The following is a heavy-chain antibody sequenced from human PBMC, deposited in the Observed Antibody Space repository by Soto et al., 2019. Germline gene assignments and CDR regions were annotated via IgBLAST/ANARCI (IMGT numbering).Heavy chain of an antibody. CDR1: GGSFSGYY. D-gene: IGHD3-22*01. Sequence: SETLSLTCAVYGGSFSGYYWSWIRQPPGKGLEWIGEINHSGSTNYNPSLKSRVTISVDTSKNQFSLKLSSVTAADTAVYYCGRGMYYYDSSGYRFWGQGTLVTVSS. V-gene: IGHV4-34*01. J-gene: IGHJ4*02. CDR2: INHSGST. CDR3: GRGMYYYDSSGYRF.